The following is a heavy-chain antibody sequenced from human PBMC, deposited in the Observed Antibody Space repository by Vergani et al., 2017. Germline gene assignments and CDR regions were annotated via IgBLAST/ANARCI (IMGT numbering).Heavy chain of an antibody. V-gene: IGHV5-51*01. Sequence: EVQLVQSGAEVKKPGESLKISCKGSGYSFTSYWIGWVRQMPGEGLEWMGIIYPGDSDTRYSPSFQGQVTISADKSISTAYLQWSNLKASDTAMYYCARTYYYDSSGSNDAFEIWGQGTMVTVSS. CDR1: GYSFTSYW. CDR2: IYPGDSDT. CDR3: ARTYYYDSSGSNDAFEI. J-gene: IGHJ3*02. D-gene: IGHD3-22*01.